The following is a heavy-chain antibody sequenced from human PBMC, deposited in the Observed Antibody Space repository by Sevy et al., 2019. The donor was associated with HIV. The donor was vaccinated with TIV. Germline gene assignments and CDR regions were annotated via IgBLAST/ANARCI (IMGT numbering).Heavy chain of an antibody. D-gene: IGHD1-26*01. V-gene: IGHV4-59*01. J-gene: IGHJ5*02. CDR2: IYYSGSN. CDR3: ARASASGSYVEWFDP. CDR1: GGSISSYY. Sequence: SETLSLTCTVSGGSISSYYWSWIRQPPGKGLEWIGYIYYSGSNNYNPSLKSRVTISVDTSKNQFSLKLRSVTAADTAAYYCARASASGSYVEWFDPWGQGTLVTVSS.